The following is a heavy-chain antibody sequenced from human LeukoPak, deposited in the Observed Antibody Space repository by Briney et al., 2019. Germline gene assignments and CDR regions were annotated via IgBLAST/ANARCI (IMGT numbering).Heavy chain of an antibody. Sequence: GGSLRLSCAASGFTFSSYGMHWGRQAPGKGLEWVSSISSSSSYIYYADSVKGRFTISRDNAKNSLYLQMNSLRAEDTAVYYCARDEALWFGVLFVLDYWGQGTLVTVSS. CDR1: GFTFSSYG. CDR3: ARDEALWFGVLFVLDY. D-gene: IGHD3-10*01. J-gene: IGHJ4*02. V-gene: IGHV3-21*01. CDR2: ISSSSSYI.